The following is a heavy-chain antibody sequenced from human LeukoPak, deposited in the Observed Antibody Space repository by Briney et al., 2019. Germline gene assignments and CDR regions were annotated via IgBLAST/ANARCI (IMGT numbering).Heavy chain of an antibody. CDR3: AKDYPSPYYYDSSSHFDY. V-gene: IGHV3-23*01. D-gene: IGHD3-22*01. CDR2: ISGSGGST. J-gene: IGHJ4*02. CDR1: GFTFSSYA. Sequence: RRSLRLSCAASGFTFSSYAMSWVRQAPGKGLEWVSAISGSGGSTYYADSVKGRFTISRDNSKNTLYLQMNSLRAEDTAVYYCAKDYPSPYYYDSSSHFDYWGQGTLVTVSS.